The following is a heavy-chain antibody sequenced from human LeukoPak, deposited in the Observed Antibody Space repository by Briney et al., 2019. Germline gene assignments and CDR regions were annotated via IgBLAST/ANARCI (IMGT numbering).Heavy chain of an antibody. V-gene: IGHV3-30-3*01. CDR3: ARDEVYCSSTSCRRYYCYGMDV. Sequence: GGSLRLSCAASGFTFSSYAMHWVRQAPGKGLEWVAVISYDGSNKYYADSVKGRFTISRDNSKNTLYLQMNSLRAEDTAVYYCARDEVYCSSTSCRRYYCYGMDVWGQGTTVTVSS. CDR1: GFTFSSYA. D-gene: IGHD2-2*01. CDR2: ISYDGSNK. J-gene: IGHJ6*02.